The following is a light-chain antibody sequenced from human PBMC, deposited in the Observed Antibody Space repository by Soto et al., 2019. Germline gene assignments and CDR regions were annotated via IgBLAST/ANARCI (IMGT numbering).Light chain of an antibody. CDR3: HQYNTYSRT. V-gene: IGKV1-5*03. CDR1: QTISSW. CDR2: KAS. J-gene: IGKJ1*01. Sequence: DIQMTQGPSTPSGSVGDRVTIACRSSQTISSWLAWYQQKPGKAPKLLIYKASSLESGVPSRFSGSGSGTEFTLTISSLQPDDFATYYCHQYNTYSRTFGQGTKVDIK.